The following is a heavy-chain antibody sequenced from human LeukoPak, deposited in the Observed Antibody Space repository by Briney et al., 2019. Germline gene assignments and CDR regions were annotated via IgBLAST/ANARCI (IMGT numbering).Heavy chain of an antibody. Sequence: SETLSLTCTVSGGSISSYYWSWIRQPAGKGLEWIGRIYTSGSTNYNPSLKSRVTMSVDTSKNQFSLKLSSVTAADTAVFYCARVVSDDFWSGYPPGGMDVWGQGTTVTVSS. CDR3: ARVVSDDFWSGYPPGGMDV. J-gene: IGHJ6*02. D-gene: IGHD3-3*01. CDR2: IYTSGST. CDR1: GGSISSYY. V-gene: IGHV4-4*07.